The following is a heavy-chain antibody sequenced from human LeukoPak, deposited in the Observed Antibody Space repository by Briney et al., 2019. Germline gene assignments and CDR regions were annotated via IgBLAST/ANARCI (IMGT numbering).Heavy chain of an antibody. J-gene: IGHJ4*02. D-gene: IGHD1-26*01. CDR1: GYTFTSYG. Sequence: ASVTVSCKTSGYTFTSYGISWVRQAPGKGLEWMGWISAYNGNTNYAQKLQDRVTMTTDTSTSTAYMELRSLRSDDTAVYYCARDLGIYSSLDYWGQGTLVTVSS. CDR2: ISAYNGNT. V-gene: IGHV1-18*01. CDR3: ARDLGIYSSLDY.